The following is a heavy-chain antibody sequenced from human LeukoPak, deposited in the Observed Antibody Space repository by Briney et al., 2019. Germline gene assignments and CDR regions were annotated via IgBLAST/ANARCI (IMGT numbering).Heavy chain of an antibody. Sequence: PSETLSLTCTVSGGSISSSSYYWGWIRQPPGKGLEWIGSIYYSGSTYYNPSLKSRVTISVDTSKNQFSLKLSSATAADTAVYYCARGFGMTTVTGFDYWGQGTLVTVSS. D-gene: IGHD4-17*01. CDR2: IYYSGST. J-gene: IGHJ4*02. CDR1: GGSISSSSYY. CDR3: ARGFGMTTVTGFDY. V-gene: IGHV4-39*07.